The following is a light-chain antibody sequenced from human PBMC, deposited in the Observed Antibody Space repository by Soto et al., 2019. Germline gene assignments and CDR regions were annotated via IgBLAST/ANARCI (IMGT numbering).Light chain of an antibody. V-gene: IGKV1-5*03. CDR2: KAS. Sequence: DIQMTQSPSTLSASVGDRVTITCRASQSISSWVAWYQQKPGKAPNLLIYKASTLKSGVPSRFSGSGSGTEFTLTISSLQPDDFATYYCQQYNSYPWTFGLGTKVEIK. CDR1: QSISSW. J-gene: IGKJ1*01. CDR3: QQYNSYPWT.